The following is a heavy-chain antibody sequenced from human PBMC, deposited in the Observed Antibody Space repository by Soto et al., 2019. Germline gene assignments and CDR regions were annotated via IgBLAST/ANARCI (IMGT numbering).Heavy chain of an antibody. CDR1: AFTFSLYN. CDR3: ARDSSGYKSIDY. D-gene: IGHD3-22*01. Sequence: GGSLRLSCAASAFTFSLYNMNWVRQAPGKGLEWISDISAGSSTIYYADSVKGRFTISRDNARNSLYLQMNTLRAEDTAVYYCARDSSGYKSIDYWGQGTLVTVSS. CDR2: ISAGSSTI. V-gene: IGHV3-48*01. J-gene: IGHJ4*02.